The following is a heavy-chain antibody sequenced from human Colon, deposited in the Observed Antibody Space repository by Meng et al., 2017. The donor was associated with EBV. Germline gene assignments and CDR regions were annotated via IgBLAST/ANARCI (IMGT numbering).Heavy chain of an antibody. CDR1: GYTFSNYA. CDR3: ARFSSGYFFGY. V-gene: IGHV1-3*01. D-gene: IGHD3-22*01. Sequence: QGQVVEPGAEVKKPGASVKVSCKASGYTFSNYAMNWVRQAPGQRLEWMGWINAGNGDTKYSQKFQGRVTITRDTSASTGYMELSSLRSEDTAVYYCARFSSGYFFGYWGQGTLVTVSS. J-gene: IGHJ4*02. CDR2: INAGNGDT.